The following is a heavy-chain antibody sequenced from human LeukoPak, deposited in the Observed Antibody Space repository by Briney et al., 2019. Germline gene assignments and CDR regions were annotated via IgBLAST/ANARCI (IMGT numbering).Heavy chain of an antibody. V-gene: IGHV3-20*04. CDR1: GITFDDYG. Sequence: GGSLRLSCAASGITFDDYGMSWVRQAPGKGLEWVSGINWNGGSTGYADSVKGRFTISRDNAKNSLYLQMNSLRAEDTALYYCARLFADGWFDPWGQGTLVTVSS. J-gene: IGHJ5*02. CDR2: INWNGGST. CDR3: ARLFADGWFDP. D-gene: IGHD5-24*01.